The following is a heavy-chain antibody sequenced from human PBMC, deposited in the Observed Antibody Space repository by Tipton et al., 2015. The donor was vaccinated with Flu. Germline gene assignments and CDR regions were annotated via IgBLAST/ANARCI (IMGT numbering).Heavy chain of an antibody. V-gene: IGHV5-51*01. D-gene: IGHD3-10*01. J-gene: IGHJ3*02. CDR1: GYSFTDYW. CDR2: ISPSDSDT. Sequence: QSGAEVKKPGESLKISCQGSGYSFTDYWIGWVRQMPGRGLEWMGLISPSDSDTRYSPSFQGQVTISADKSISTAYLQWSSLKASDTAMYYCARRFYGGYDAFDIWGQGTMVTVSS. CDR3: ARRFYGGYDAFDI.